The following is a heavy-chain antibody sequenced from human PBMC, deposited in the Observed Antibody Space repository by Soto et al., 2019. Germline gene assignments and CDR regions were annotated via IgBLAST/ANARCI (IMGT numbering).Heavy chain of an antibody. D-gene: IGHD1-26*01. J-gene: IGHJ3*02. Sequence: EVQLLESGGGLVQPGGSLRLSCAASGFTFSSYAMSWVRQAPRKGLEWVSDIRGSGGSTYYADSVKGRFTISRDNSKYTLYLQINSLRAEDTAVYYCAKGIPLGWGDAFDIWGQGTMVTVSS. V-gene: IGHV3-23*01. CDR2: IRGSGGST. CDR3: AKGIPLGWGDAFDI. CDR1: GFTFSSYA.